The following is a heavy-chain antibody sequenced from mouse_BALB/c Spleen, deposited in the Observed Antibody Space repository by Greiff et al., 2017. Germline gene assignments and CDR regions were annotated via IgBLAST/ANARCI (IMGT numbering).Heavy chain of an antibody. D-gene: IGHD2-3*01. J-gene: IGHJ2*01. V-gene: IGHV4-1*02. CDR3: ARRRYYPYYFDY. CDR2: INPDSSTI. CDR1: GFDFSRYW. Sequence: VQLKESGGGLVQPGGSLKLSCAASGFDFSRYWMSWVRQAPGKGLEWIGEINPDSSTINYTPSLKDKFIISRDNAKNTLYLQMSKVRSEDTALYYCARRRYYPYYFDYWGQGTTLTVSS.